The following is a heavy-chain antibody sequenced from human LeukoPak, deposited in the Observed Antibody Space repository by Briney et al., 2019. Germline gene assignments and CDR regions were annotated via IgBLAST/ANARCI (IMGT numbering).Heavy chain of an antibody. CDR2: IDYSGST. J-gene: IGHJ6*03. D-gene: IGHD6-13*01. Sequence: PSETLSLTCAVSGGSISSYYWSWIRQPPGKGLEWIGYIDYSGSTNYNPSLKSRVTISVDTSKNQFPLKVSSVTAADTAVYYCTRDVAAADDYYYYMDVWGKGTTVTVSS. V-gene: IGHV4-59*01. CDR3: TRDVAAADDYYYYMDV. CDR1: GGSISSYY.